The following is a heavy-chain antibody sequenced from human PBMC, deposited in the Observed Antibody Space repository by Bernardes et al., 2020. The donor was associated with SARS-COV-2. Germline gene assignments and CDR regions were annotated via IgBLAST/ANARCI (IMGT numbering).Heavy chain of an antibody. CDR3: ARGRDTFGRDFDY. J-gene: IGHJ4*02. D-gene: IGHD3-16*01. Sequence: SETLSLTCAVYGGSFSGYYWSWIRQPPGKGLEWIGEINHSGSTNYNPSLKSRVTISVDTSKNQFSLKLSSVTAADTAVYYCARGRDTFGRDFDYWGQGTLVTVSS. V-gene: IGHV4-34*01. CDR2: INHSGST. CDR1: GGSFSGYY.